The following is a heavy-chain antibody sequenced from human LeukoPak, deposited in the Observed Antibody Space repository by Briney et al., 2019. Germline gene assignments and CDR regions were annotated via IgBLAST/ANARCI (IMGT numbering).Heavy chain of an antibody. CDR2: IIPIFGTA. CDR1: GGTFSSYA. CDR3: ARDQYDYVWGSYRHPRAFDI. D-gene: IGHD3-16*02. Sequence: GSSVTVSCKASGGTFSSYAISWVRQAPGQGLEWMGGIIPIFGTANYAQKFQGRVTITADEPTSTAYMELSSLRSEDTAVYYCARDQYDYVWGSYRHPRAFDIWGQGTMVTVSS. V-gene: IGHV1-69*01. J-gene: IGHJ3*02.